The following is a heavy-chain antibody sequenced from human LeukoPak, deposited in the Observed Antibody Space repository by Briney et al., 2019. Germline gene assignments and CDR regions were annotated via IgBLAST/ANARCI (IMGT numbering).Heavy chain of an antibody. V-gene: IGHV1-24*01. CDR1: GYTLTELS. D-gene: IGHD2-2*01. J-gene: IGHJ6*03. CDR3: ATGDYCSSTSCLYYMDV. Sequence: ASVKVSCKVSGYTLTELSMHWVRQAPGKGLEWMGGFDPEDGETIYAQKFQGRVTMTEDTSTDTAYMELSSLRSEDTAVYYCATGDYCSSTSCLYYMDVWGKGTTVTISS. CDR2: FDPEDGET.